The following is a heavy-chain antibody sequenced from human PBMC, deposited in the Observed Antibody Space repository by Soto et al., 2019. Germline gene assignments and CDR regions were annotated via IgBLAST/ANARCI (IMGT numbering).Heavy chain of an antibody. J-gene: IGHJ6*02. CDR3: ARLSRASFALDV. V-gene: IGHV5-10-1*01. D-gene: IGHD3-16*01. CDR2: IDPTDSYT. CDR1: GYNFITYW. Sequence: GESLKISCKGSGYNFITYWISWVRQMPGKGLEWMGRIDPTDSYTKYSPSFEGHVTISADKSISTAYLQWSSLKASDSAVYYCARLSRASFALDVWGQGTTVTVSS.